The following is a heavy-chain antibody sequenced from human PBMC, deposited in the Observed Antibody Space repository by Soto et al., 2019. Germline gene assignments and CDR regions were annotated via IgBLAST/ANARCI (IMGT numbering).Heavy chain of an antibody. J-gene: IGHJ6*02. V-gene: IGHV2-5*02. CDR1: GFSLFTSGPG. CDR3: VHSRCGGDCLQSYSSHYYYAMDV. D-gene: IGHD2-21*02. Sequence: SGPTLVNPTQTLTLTCTFSGFSLFTSGPGVAWIRQPPGKALECLALIYWDNDKYYSPSLKSRLTITKDTSKNQVVLTMTNMDPVDTATYYCVHSRCGGDCLQSYSSHYYYAMDVSGQGTTVTVSS. CDR2: IYWDNDK.